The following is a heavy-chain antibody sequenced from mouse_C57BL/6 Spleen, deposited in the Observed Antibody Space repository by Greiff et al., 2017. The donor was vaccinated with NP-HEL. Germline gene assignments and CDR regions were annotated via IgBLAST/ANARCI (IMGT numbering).Heavy chain of an antibody. J-gene: IGHJ1*03. CDR1: GYTFTSYW. V-gene: IGHV1-72*01. CDR2: IDPNSGGT. D-gene: IGHD1-1*01. CDR3: ARWDTTVARYFDV. Sequence: VQLQQPGAELVKPGASVKLSCKASGYTFTSYWMHWVKQRPGRGLEWIGRIDPNSGGTKYNEKFKSKATLTVDKPSSTAYMQLSSLTSEDSAVYDCARWDTTVARYFDVWGTGTTVTVSS.